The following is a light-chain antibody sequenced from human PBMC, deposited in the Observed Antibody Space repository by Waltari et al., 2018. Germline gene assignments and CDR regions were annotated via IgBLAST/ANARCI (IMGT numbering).Light chain of an antibody. CDR3: QTWGTGIWV. CDR1: SGHSSNV. J-gene: IGLJ3*02. Sequence: QLVLTQSPSASASLGASVKLTCTLSSGHSSNVVAWHQQQPEKGPRYLLKVNSDGSHIRGDWIPDRVSGSSSVAERDLTISSLQSDDEADYYCQTWGTGIWVFGGGTRLTVL. V-gene: IGLV4-69*01. CDR2: VNSDGSH.